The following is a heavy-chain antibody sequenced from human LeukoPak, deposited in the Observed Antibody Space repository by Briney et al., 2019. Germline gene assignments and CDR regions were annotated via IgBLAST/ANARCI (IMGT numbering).Heavy chain of an antibody. D-gene: IGHD3-3*01. V-gene: IGHV1-2*02. Sequence: EASVKVSRKASGYTFTDYYIHWVRQAPGQGLEWMGWINPISGGTKYAQNLQGRVTMTRDTSISTAHMELSRLRSDDTAVYYCARNFFGVRTVCDYWGQGTLVTVSS. CDR3: ARNFFGVRTVCDY. CDR1: GYTFTDYY. J-gene: IGHJ4*02. CDR2: INPISGGT.